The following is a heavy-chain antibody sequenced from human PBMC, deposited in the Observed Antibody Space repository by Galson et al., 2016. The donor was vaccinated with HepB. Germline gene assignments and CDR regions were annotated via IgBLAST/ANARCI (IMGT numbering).Heavy chain of an antibody. CDR2: INWNGGTT. V-gene: IGHV3-20*04. J-gene: IGHJ6*02. CDR1: GLTFGAYA. CDR3: ARDGNWDRGMDV. Sequence: SLRLSCAASGLTFGAYAMSWVRQAPGKGLEWVSGINWNGGTTRYAESVKGRFTISRENAKKSLYLQMNSLRAEDTALYYCARDGNWDRGMDVWGQGTTVTVSS. D-gene: IGHD7-27*01.